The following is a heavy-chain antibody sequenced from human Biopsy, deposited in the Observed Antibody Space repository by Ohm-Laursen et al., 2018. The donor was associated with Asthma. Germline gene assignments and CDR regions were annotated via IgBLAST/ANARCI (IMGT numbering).Heavy chain of an antibody. CDR2: TNERGVT. V-gene: IGHV4-34*01. Sequence: GTLSLTCDVYPGSFSGFFWTWIRQSPGKGLEWIGETNERGVTNNNPSLKSRVIISIDTYWNRVSLKLTSVTAADTAVYYCARGPELDAWGQGTTVTVSS. J-gene: IGHJ6*02. CDR3: ARGPELDA. CDR1: PGSFSGFF.